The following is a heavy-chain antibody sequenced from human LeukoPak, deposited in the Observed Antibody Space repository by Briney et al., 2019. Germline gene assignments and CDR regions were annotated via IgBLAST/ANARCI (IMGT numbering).Heavy chain of an antibody. CDR3: ARQWKWFDP. CDR1: GFAFTSYY. Sequence: GGSLRLSCAASGFAFTSYYLSWIRQAPGKGLEWVANIKQDGTEKDYVDSVKGRFTISRDNDKSSVYLQMNSLSVEDTAVYYCARQWKWFDPWGQGTLVTVSS. V-gene: IGHV3-7*01. D-gene: IGHD6-19*01. CDR2: IKQDGTEK. J-gene: IGHJ5*02.